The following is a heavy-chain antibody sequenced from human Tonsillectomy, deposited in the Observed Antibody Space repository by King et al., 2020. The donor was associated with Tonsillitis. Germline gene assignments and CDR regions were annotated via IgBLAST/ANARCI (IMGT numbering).Heavy chain of an antibody. CDR1: GFDFTIYA. D-gene: IGHD1-14*01. V-gene: IGHV3-30*10. J-gene: IGHJ4*02. CDR3: TTLTTSGPYYFDY. Sequence: VQLVESGGGVAQPGRSLRLSCAASGFDFTIYAMHWVRQAPGKGLEWVAAISNDGGDKYYTDSMKGRVTISRDNSKNTLYLQMNNLTVEDTAVYYCTTLTTSGPYYFDYWGQGTLVTVSS. CDR2: ISNDGGDK.